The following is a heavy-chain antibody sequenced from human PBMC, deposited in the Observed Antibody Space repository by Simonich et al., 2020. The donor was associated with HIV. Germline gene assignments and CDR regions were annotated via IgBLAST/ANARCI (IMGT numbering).Heavy chain of an antibody. CDR3: VREVRSFDY. J-gene: IGHJ4*02. Sequence: QVQLVQSGSELKKPGASVNVSCKASGYPFTTHAMTWVRQAPGQGLEWMGWINTNTGNPTYAQGFTGRFVFSLDTSVSTAYLQISSLKDEDTAVYYCVREVRSFDYWGQGTLVTVSS. CDR1: GYPFTTHA. CDR2: INTNTGNP. V-gene: IGHV7-4-1*02. D-gene: IGHD4-17*01.